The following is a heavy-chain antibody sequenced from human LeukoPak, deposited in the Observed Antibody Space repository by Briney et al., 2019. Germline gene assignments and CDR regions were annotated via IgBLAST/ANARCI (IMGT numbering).Heavy chain of an antibody. CDR3: ARGYDMAV. CDR1: GFTLSYSW. Sequence: GGSLRLSCAGAGFTLSYSWMTWVGQAPGKGLECVANIKQDGSEKSYVDSVKGRFTISRDNAKNSLFLQMNSLRVEDTAVYYCARGYDMAVWGQGTTVSVS. CDR2: IKQDGSEK. J-gene: IGHJ6*02. V-gene: IGHV3-7*01.